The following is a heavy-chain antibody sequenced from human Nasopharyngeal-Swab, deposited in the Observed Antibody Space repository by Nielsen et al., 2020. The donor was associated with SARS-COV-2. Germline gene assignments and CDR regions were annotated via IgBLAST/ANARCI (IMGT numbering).Heavy chain of an antibody. D-gene: IGHD2-2*01. V-gene: IGHV3-33*01. CDR3: ARDYCSSTSCYVKNYMDV. CDR2: IWYDGSNK. CDR1: GFTFISSG. J-gene: IGHJ6*03. Sequence: GESLKISCAASGFTFISSGMHWVRQAPGKGLEWVAVIWYDGSNKYYADSVKGRFTISRDNSKNTLYLQMNSLRAEDTAVYYCARDYCSSTSCYVKNYMDVWGKGTTVTVSS.